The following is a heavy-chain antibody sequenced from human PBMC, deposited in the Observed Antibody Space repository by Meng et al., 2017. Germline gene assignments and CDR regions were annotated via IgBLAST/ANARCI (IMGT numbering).Heavy chain of an antibody. J-gene: IGHJ4*02. CDR3: ARDADWVIFDH. Sequence: RGSLRLSCAASGFTFSSYNMHWVRQTPGEGLVWVSRINTDASITTYADSVKGRFTISRDDAKNTVYLQMNSMSAEYPAVYYCARDADWVIFDHWGQGALVTVSS. V-gene: IGHV3-74*03. D-gene: IGHD3-9*01. CDR1: GFTFSSYN. CDR2: INTDASIT.